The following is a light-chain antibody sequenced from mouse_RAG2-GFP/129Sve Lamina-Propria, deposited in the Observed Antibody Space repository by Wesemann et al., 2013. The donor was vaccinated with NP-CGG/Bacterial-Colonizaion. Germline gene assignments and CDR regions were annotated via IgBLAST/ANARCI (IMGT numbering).Light chain of an antibody. V-gene: IGKV6-13*01. CDR3: QQYNSYPFT. CDR2: SAS. CDR1: QNVGTA. J-gene: IGKJ4*01. Sequence: DIVMTQSQKFMSTTVGDRVSITCKASQNVGTAVAWYQQKPGQSPKALIYSASNRYTGVPDRFTGSGSGTDFTLTISNMQSEDLADYFCQQYNSYPFTFGSGTKLEIK.